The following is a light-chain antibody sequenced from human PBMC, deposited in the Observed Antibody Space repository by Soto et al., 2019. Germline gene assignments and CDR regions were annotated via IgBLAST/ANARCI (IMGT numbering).Light chain of an antibody. CDR2: GAS. CDR3: QQYGSSLSIT. V-gene: IGKV3-20*01. Sequence: EIVLTQSPGTLSLSPGERVTLSCRASQSVSSSYLAWYQQKPGQAPRLLIYGASSRATGIPDTFSGSGSGTDFTLTISRLEPEDFAVYYCQQYGSSLSITFGQGTRLEIK. CDR1: QSVSSSY. J-gene: IGKJ5*01.